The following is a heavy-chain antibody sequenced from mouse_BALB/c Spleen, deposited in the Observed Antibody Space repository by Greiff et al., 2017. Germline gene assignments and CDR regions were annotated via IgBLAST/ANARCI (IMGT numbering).Heavy chain of an antibody. Sequence: QVQLQESGPGLVQPSQSLSITCTVSGFSLTSYGVHWVRQSPGKGLEWLGVIWSGGSTDYNAAFISRLSISKDNSKSQVFFKMNSLQANDTAIYYCARTGDDEGAWFAYWDQGTLVTVSA. J-gene: IGHJ3*01. D-gene: IGHD2-12*01. CDR1: GFSLTSYG. V-gene: IGHV2-2*02. CDR2: IWSGGST. CDR3: ARTGDDEGAWFAY.